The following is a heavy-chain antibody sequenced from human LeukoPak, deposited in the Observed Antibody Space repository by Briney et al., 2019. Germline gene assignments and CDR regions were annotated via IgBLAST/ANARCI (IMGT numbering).Heavy chain of an antibody. D-gene: IGHD3-22*01. J-gene: IGHJ3*02. CDR1: GFTFSSYS. Sequence: GGSLRLSCAASGFTFSSYSMNWVRQAPGKGLEWVSSISSSSSYIYYADSVKGRFTISRDNAKNSLYLQMNSLRAEDTAVYYCAGDGFYYYDSSGTKGDAFDIWGQGTMVTVSS. V-gene: IGHV3-21*01. CDR2: ISSSSSYI. CDR3: AGDGFYYYDSSGTKGDAFDI.